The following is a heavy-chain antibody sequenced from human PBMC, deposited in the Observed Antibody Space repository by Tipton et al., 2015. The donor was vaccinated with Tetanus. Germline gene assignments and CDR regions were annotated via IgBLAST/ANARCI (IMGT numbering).Heavy chain of an antibody. V-gene: IGHV3-11*01. J-gene: IGHJ4*02. CDR1: GFSFSDYY. D-gene: IGHD5-18*01. CDR3: AKSKRGYSYGSFDD. CDR2: ISGSTNTI. Sequence: GSLRLSCAASGFSFSDYYMNWIRQAPGKGLEWVSHISGSTNTIDYVDSVKGRFTISRDNAKNSLFLQMDSLRAEDTAVYFCAKSKRGYSYGSFDDWGQGTLVAVSS.